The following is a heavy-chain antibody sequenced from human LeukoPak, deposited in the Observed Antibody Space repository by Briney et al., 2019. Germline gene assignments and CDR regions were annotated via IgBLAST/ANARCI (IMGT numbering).Heavy chain of an antibody. V-gene: IGHV3-21*01. D-gene: IGHD3-9*01. J-gene: IGHJ3*02. CDR2: ISSSSSYI. Sequence: GGSLRLSCAASGFTFSSYSMNWVRQAPGKGLEWVSSISSSSSYIYYADSVKGRFTISRDNAKNSPYLQMNSLRAEDTAVYYCARDTPYYDILTGYYNRDAFDIWGQGTMVTVSS. CDR1: GFTFSSYS. CDR3: ARDTPYYDILTGYYNRDAFDI.